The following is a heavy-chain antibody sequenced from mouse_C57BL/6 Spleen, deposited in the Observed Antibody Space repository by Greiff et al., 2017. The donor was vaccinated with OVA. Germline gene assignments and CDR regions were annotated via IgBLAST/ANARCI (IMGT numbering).Heavy chain of an antibody. CDR2: IDPSDSYT. Sequence: QVQLKQPGAELVKPGASVKLSCKASGYTFTSYWMQWVKQRPGQGLEWIGEIDPSDSYTNYNQKFKGKATLTVDTSSSTAYMQLSSLTSEDSAVYYCAREGYGSAWFAYWGQGTLVTVSA. CDR3: AREGYGSAWFAY. D-gene: IGHD1-1*01. J-gene: IGHJ3*01. V-gene: IGHV1-50*01. CDR1: GYTFTSYW.